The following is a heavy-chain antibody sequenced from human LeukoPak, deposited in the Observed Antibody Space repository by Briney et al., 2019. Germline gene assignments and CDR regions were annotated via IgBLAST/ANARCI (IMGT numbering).Heavy chain of an antibody. CDR2: ISGSGDKT. D-gene: IGHD3-22*01. Sequence: PGGSLRLSCAASGVTFSSDAMNWVRQRPGKGLEWVSVISGSGDKTYYADSVKGRFTISRDNSKNTLYLQMNSLRAEDTAVYYCALNYYDSSGYLHYFDYWGQGTLVTVSS. J-gene: IGHJ4*02. CDR1: GVTFSSDA. V-gene: IGHV3-23*01. CDR3: ALNYYDSSGYLHYFDY.